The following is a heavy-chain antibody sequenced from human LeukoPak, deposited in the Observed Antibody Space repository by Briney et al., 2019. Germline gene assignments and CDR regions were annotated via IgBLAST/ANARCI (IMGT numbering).Heavy chain of an antibody. V-gene: IGHV4-31*03. Sequence: PSETLSLTCTVSGGSISSGGYYWSWIRQHPGKGLEWIGYIYYSGSTYYNPSLKSRVTISVDTPKNQFSLKLSSVTAADTAVYYCARDLDRQDAFDIWGQGTMVTVSS. CDR1: GGSISSGGYY. D-gene: IGHD3-22*01. CDR3: ARDLDRQDAFDI. J-gene: IGHJ3*02. CDR2: IYYSGST.